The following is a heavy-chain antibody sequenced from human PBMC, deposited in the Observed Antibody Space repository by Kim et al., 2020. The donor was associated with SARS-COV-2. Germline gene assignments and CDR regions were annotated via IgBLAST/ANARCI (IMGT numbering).Heavy chain of an antibody. J-gene: IGHJ4*02. V-gene: IGHV3-30-3*01. CDR3: ARERGYSYGYPHY. D-gene: IGHD5-18*01. Sequence: GGSLRLSCEASGFTFSSYAMHWVRQAPGKGLEWVAVISYDGSYKYYADSVKGRFTISRDNSKNTLYLQMNSLRAEDTAVYYCARERGYSYGYPHYWGQGTLVTVSS. CDR1: GFTFSSYA. CDR2: ISYDGSYK.